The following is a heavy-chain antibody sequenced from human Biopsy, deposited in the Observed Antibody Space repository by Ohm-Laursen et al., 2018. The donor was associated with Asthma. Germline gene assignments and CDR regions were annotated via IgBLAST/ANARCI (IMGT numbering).Heavy chain of an antibody. V-gene: IGHV1-69*13. CDR3: ARKAGSCISRTCYSLDF. CDR2: INSVFGTT. J-gene: IGHJ4*02. CDR1: GGTFNTYV. Sequence: SVKVSCKSLGGTFNTYVIGWVRQTPGQGLEWMGGINSVFGTTTYPQKFQDRVTITADDSTSTVYMELSSLRSEDTAVYYCARKAGSCISRTCYSLDFWGQGTLVTVSS. D-gene: IGHD2-2*01.